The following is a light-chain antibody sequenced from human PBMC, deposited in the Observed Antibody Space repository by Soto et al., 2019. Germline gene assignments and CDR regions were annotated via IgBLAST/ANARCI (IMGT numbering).Light chain of an antibody. J-gene: IGKJ1*01. V-gene: IGKV1-5*01. CDR3: QQYNSYSPWR. CDR1: QSISSW. CDR2: DAS. Sequence: DIQLTQSPSTLSASVEDRVTITCRASQSISSWLAWYQQKPGKAPKLLIYDASSLESGVPSRFSGSGSGTEFTLTISSLQPDDFATYYCQQYNSYSPWRFGQGTKVEIK.